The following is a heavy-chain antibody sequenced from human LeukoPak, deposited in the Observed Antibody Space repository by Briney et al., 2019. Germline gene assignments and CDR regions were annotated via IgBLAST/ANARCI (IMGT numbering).Heavy chain of an antibody. J-gene: IGHJ4*02. Sequence: SVNVSCKASADTFSSYAIRGVGQAPGQGLEWMGRTIPILGIAKYAQKFQGRVTISADTSTSTAYMELSNLRSEDTALYYCARASYCSDGSCYSDYWGQGTLVTVSS. CDR3: ARASYCSDGSCYSDY. CDR2: TIPILGIA. D-gene: IGHD2-15*01. V-gene: IGHV1-69*04. CDR1: ADTFSSYA.